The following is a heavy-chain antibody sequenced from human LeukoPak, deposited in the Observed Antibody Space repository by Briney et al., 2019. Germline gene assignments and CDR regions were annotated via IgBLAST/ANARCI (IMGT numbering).Heavy chain of an antibody. D-gene: IGHD3-3*01. V-gene: IGHV1-18*01. CDR3: ARVQAKYYDFWSGYYDYYYYGMDV. J-gene: IGHJ6*02. Sequence: ASVKVSCKASGYTFTSYGISWVRQAPGQGLEWMGWISAYNGNTSYAQKLQGRVTMTTDTSTSTAYMELRSLRSDDTAVYYCARVQAKYYDFWSGYYDYYYYGMDVWGQGTTVTVSS. CDR2: ISAYNGNT. CDR1: GYTFTSYG.